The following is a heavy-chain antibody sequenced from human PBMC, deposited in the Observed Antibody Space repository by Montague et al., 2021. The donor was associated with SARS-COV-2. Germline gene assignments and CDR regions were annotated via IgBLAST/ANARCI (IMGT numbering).Heavy chain of an antibody. Sequence: SETRSLTCTVSGGAINRGDYYWTWIRQPPGKGLEWIGNIYSTGDTSYSPSLKGRVGISLDTSKNQVSLNLRSVAAADTAVYYCAREVVHVDVLTDIPKILYYGLDVWGQGTTVVVSS. CDR1: GGAINRGDYY. D-gene: IGHD2-21*02. V-gene: IGHV4-30-4*08. J-gene: IGHJ6*02. CDR3: AREVVHVDVLTDIPKILYYGLDV. CDR2: IYSTGDT.